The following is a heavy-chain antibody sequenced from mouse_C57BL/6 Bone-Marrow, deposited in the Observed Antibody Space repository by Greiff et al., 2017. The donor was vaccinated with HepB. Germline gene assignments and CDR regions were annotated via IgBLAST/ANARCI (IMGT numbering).Heavy chain of an antibody. V-gene: IGHV1-18*01. D-gene: IGHD1-1*01. Sequence: EVQLQESGPELVKPGASVKIPCKASGYTFTDYNMDWVKQSHGKSLEWIGDINPNNGGTIYNQKFKGKATLTVDKSSSTAYMELRSLTSEDTAVYYCARRKNTTVFSYWYFDVWGTGTTVTVSS. CDR2: INPNNGGT. CDR1: GYTFTDYN. CDR3: ARRKNTTVFSYWYFDV. J-gene: IGHJ1*03.